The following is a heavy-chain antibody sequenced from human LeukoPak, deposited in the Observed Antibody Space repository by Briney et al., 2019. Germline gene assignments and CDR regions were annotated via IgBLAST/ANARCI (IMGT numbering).Heavy chain of an antibody. CDR2: INPNSGDT. CDR1: GYTLTVYY. J-gene: IGHJ4*01. Sequence: ASVKVSCKASGYTLTVYYIHWVRQAPGQGLEWMGRINPNSGDTNFAQKFQGRVTMTRDTSISAAYMDLSGLRPDDTAVYYCAREGSGYTYGRGSYFDYWGHGILVTASS. D-gene: IGHD5-18*01. CDR3: AREGSGYTYGRGSYFDY. V-gene: IGHV1-2*06.